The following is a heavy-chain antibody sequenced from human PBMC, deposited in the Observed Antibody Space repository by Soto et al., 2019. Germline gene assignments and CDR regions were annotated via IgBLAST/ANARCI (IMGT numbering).Heavy chain of an antibody. Sequence: ASVKVSCKASGYTFTSYGISWVRQAPGQGLEWMGWISAYNGNTNYAQKLQGRVTMTTDTSTSTAYMELRSLRSDDTAVYYCARVRGYDILTVPKSYYYYYGMDVWGQGTTVTVSS. D-gene: IGHD3-9*01. CDR2: ISAYNGNT. V-gene: IGHV1-18*01. CDR1: GYTFTSYG. CDR3: ARVRGYDILTVPKSYYYYYGMDV. J-gene: IGHJ6*02.